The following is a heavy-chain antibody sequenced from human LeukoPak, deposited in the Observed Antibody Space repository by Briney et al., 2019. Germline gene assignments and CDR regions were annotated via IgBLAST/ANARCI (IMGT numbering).Heavy chain of an antibody. CDR2: IYHSGST. CDR3: ARGGRDTSEYYDFWSGSNRLYYYYYMDV. Sequence: SETLSLTCTVSGYSISSGYYWGWIRPPPGKGLEWIGIIYHSGSTYYNPSLKSRVTISVDTSKNQFSLKLSSVTAADTAVYYCARGGRDTSEYYDFWSGSNRLYYYYYMDVWGKGTTVTVSS. J-gene: IGHJ6*03. CDR1: GYSISSGYY. V-gene: IGHV4-38-2*02. D-gene: IGHD3-3*01.